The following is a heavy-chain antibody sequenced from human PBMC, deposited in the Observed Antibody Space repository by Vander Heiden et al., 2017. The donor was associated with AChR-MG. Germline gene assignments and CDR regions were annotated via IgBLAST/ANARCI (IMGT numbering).Heavy chain of an antibody. D-gene: IGHD3-22*01. J-gene: IGHJ4*02. CDR1: GFTFTSSA. CDR2: IVGGSGNT. Sequence: QMRLMPSGPGVRKPGHSVKVACKAAGFTFTSSAVQWVRQARGQRREWIGWIVGGSGNTNYAQKFQERVTITRDMSTSTAYMELSSLRSDDTAVYYCAAEVSYDSQKWGQGTLVTVSS. V-gene: IGHV1-58*01. CDR3: AAEVSYDSQK.